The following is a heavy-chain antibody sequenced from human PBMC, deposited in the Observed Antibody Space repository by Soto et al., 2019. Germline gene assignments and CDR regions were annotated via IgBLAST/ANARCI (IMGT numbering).Heavy chain of an antibody. CDR1: GYTFTNYG. Sequence: ASVKVSCKASGYTFTNYGINWVRQAPGQGLEWMGWISAYNGNTNNPQKLQGRITMTTDTSTSTAYMELRSLRSDDTAVYYCARWRVYGSGGNDAFHIWGQGTRVTVAS. D-gene: IGHD3-10*01. CDR2: ISAYNGNT. J-gene: IGHJ3*02. CDR3: ARWRVYGSGGNDAFHI. V-gene: IGHV1-18*01.